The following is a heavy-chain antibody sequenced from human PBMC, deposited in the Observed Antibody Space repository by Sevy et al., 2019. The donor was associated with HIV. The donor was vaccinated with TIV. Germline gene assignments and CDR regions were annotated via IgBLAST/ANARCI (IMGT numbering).Heavy chain of an antibody. CDR1: GFTFSNYG. D-gene: IGHD1-26*01. V-gene: IGHV3-30*18. CDR2: ISYDGSNK. CDR3: AKDRGGSYYTGRLFLSFDY. J-gene: IGHJ4*02. Sequence: GGSLRLSCAASGFTFSNYGMHWVRQAPGKGLEWVALISYDGSNKYYADSVKGRFTISRDNSKNTLYLQMNSLRTEDTAVYYCAKDRGGSYYTGRLFLSFDYWGQGTLVTVSS.